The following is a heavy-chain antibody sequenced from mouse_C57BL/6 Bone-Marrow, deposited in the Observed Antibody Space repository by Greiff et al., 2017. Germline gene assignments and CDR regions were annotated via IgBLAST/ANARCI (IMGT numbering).Heavy chain of an antibody. Sequence: VQLQESGAELVKPGASVKMSCKASGYTFTTYPIEWMKQNHGQSLEWIGNFHPYNDDTKYNEKFKGKATLTVEKSSSTVYLELSRLTSDDSAVYYCARRKDGYETWFAYWGQGTLVTVSA. CDR1: GYTFTTYP. J-gene: IGHJ3*01. CDR3: ARRKDGYETWFAY. V-gene: IGHV1-47*01. D-gene: IGHD2-2*01. CDR2: FHPYNDDT.